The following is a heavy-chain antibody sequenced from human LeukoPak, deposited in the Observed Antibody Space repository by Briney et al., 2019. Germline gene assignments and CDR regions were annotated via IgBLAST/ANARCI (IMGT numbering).Heavy chain of an antibody. Sequence: SETLSLTCTVSGYSISSGYYWCWIRQPAGKELEWIGRIYTSGSTNYNPSLKRRVTISVDTSKNQFSLKLSSVTAADTAVYYCARVRGQGSGGSHAFDIWGQGTMVTVSS. D-gene: IGHD6-19*01. J-gene: IGHJ3*02. CDR1: GYSISSGYY. CDR2: IYTSGST. V-gene: IGHV4-61*02. CDR3: ARVRGQGSGGSHAFDI.